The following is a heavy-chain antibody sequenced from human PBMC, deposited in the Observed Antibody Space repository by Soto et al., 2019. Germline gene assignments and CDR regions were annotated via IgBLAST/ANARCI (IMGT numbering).Heavy chain of an antibody. V-gene: IGHV3-30*18. CDR2: ISYDGSNK. D-gene: IGHD6-6*01. CDR1: GFTFSSYG. CDR3: AKGSTTSPYSSSPSAEYFQH. J-gene: IGHJ1*01. Sequence: GGSLRLSCAASGFTFSSYGMHWVRQAPGKGLEWVAVISYDGSNKYYADSVKGRFTISRDNSKNTLYLQMNSLRAEDTAVYYCAKGSTTSPYSSSPSAEYFQHWGQGT.